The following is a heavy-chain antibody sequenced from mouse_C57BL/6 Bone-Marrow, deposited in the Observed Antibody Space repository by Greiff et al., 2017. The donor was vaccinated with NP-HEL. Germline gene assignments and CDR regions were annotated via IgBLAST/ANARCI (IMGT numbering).Heavy chain of an antibody. CDR2: IDPNSGGT. V-gene: IGHV1-72*01. D-gene: IGHD1-1*01. Sequence: QVQLQQPGAELVKPGASVKLSCKASGYTFTSYWMHWVKQRPGRGLEWIGRIDPNSGGTKYNEKFKSKATLTVDKPSSTAYMQLSSRTSEDSAVYYCARRGHYYGSSSVYFDYWGQGTTLTVSA. CDR3: ARRGHYYGSSSVYFDY. CDR1: GYTFTSYW. J-gene: IGHJ2*01.